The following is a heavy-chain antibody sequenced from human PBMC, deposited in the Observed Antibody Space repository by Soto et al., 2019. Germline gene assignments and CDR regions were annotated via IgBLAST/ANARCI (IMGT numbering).Heavy chain of an antibody. CDR3: AKDIIVVVPAAHQFDY. Sequence: GGSLRLSCAASGFTFSSYAMSWVRQAPGKGLEWVSAISGSGGSTYYADSVKGRFTISRDNSKNTLYLQMNSLRAEDTAVYYCAKDIIVVVPAAHQFDYWGQRTLVTVSS. CDR2: ISGSGGST. D-gene: IGHD2-2*01. CDR1: GFTFSSYA. V-gene: IGHV3-23*01. J-gene: IGHJ4*02.